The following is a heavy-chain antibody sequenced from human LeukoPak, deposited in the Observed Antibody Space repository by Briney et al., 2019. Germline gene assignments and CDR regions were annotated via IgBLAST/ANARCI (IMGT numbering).Heavy chain of an antibody. V-gene: IGHV1-24*01. Sequence: GASVKVSCTVSGYTLTELSMHWVRQAPGKGLEWMGGFDPEDGETIYAQKFQGRVTMTEDTSTDTAYMELSSRRSEDTAVYYCATSPSGYLAFDYWGQGTLVTVSS. J-gene: IGHJ4*02. D-gene: IGHD3-3*01. CDR2: FDPEDGET. CDR3: ATSPSGYLAFDY. CDR1: GYTLTELS.